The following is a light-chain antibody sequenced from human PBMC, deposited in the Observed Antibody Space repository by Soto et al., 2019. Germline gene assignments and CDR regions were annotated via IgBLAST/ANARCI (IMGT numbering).Light chain of an antibody. CDR1: ALPKQY. Sequence: SYELTQPPSVSVSPGQTARITCSGDALPKQYAYWYQQKPAQAPVVAIYKDNGRPSGIPERFSGSSSGTTVTLTISGVQAEDEAYYYCQSSDSTGRYPYVFGTGTKATVL. J-gene: IGLJ1*01. CDR3: QSSDSTGRYPYV. V-gene: IGLV3-25*02. CDR2: KDN.